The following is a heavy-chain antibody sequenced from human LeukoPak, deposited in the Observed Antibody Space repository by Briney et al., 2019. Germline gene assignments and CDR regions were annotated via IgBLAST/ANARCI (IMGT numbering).Heavy chain of an antibody. J-gene: IGHJ6*03. Sequence: GGSLRLSCAASGFTFSSYAMNWVRQAPGKGLEWVSGISAGGGSTDQADSVKGRFTISRDNSKNTLDLQLKSLGAEDTAIYYCAKTSAYGDYNPYYYYYYMDVWGKGTTVTVSS. CDR1: GFTFSSYA. CDR3: AKTSAYGDYNPYYYYYYMDV. V-gene: IGHV3-23*01. CDR2: ISAGGGST. D-gene: IGHD4-17*01.